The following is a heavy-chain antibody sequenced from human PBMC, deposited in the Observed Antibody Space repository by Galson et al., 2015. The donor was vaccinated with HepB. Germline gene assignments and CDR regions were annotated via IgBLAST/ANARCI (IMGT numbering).Heavy chain of an antibody. Sequence: SLRLSCAASGFIVSINYMNWVRQAPGKGLEWVSVLYSGGSTYHADSVKGRFTISRDNSKNTVYLQMNRLRVEDTGVYYCARADYYDNNGYSLGMDVWGKGTTVTVSS. D-gene: IGHD3-22*01. CDR2: LYSGGST. CDR3: ARADYYDNNGYSLGMDV. J-gene: IGHJ6*04. V-gene: IGHV3-53*01. CDR1: GFIVSINY.